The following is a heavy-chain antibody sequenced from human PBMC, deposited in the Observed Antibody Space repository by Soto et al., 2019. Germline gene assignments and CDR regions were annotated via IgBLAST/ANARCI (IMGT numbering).Heavy chain of an antibody. V-gene: IGHV4-30-4*01. CDR1: GGSISSGDYY. CDR2: IYYSGST. Sequence: TSETLSLTCTVSGGSISSGDYYWSWIRQPPGKGLEWIGYIYYSGSTNYNQSLKSQVTISVDTSKNQFSLKLTSVTAAVTAVYFCARSSGVEAAGPFDYWGQGTLVTVSS. D-gene: IGHD6-13*01. J-gene: IGHJ4*02. CDR3: ARSSGVEAAGPFDY.